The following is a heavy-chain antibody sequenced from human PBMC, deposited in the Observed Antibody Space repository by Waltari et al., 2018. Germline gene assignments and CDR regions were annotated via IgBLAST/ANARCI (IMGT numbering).Heavy chain of an antibody. J-gene: IGHJ5*02. V-gene: IGHV3-48*03. CDR3: AGWVTYTSDWHGSLAP. D-gene: IGHD6-19*01. CDR2: INRNGDTI. Sequence: EVQLVESGGGLVQPGGSLRLSCAAPGFMFSSSEMNWVRQAPGKGLEWISYINRNGDTIYYADSVRGRFTISRDNARNSLFLQMNSLRAEDTAVYYCAGWVTYTSDWHGSLAPWGQGTLVTVSS. CDR1: GFMFSSSE.